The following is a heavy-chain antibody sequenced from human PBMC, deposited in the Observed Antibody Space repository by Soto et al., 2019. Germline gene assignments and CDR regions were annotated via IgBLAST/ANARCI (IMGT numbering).Heavy chain of an antibody. D-gene: IGHD6-19*01. CDR2: IKSKTDGGTA. CDR3: STDQEYSTGWLLFDY. CDR1: GFIFTNAC. J-gene: IGHJ4*02. Sequence: GGSLRLSCAASGFIFTNACMNWVRQAPGKGLEWVGRIKSKTDGGTADYAAPVKGRFTISRDDSKNTVYLQMNSLRPEDTAVYYCSTDQEYSTGWLLFDYWGQGTLVTVSS. V-gene: IGHV3-15*07.